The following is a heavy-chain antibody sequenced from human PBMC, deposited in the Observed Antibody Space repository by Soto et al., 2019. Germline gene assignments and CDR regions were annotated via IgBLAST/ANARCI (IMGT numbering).Heavy chain of an antibody. J-gene: IGHJ2*01. CDR3: ARWAQVGVQIGRRPAGWYFDL. V-gene: IGHV3-33*01. D-gene: IGHD3-10*01. Sequence: QVQLVESGGGVVQPGRSLRLSCAASGFTFSSYGMHWVRQAPGKGLEWVAVIWYDGSNKYYADSVKGRFTISRDNSKNTLYLQMNSLRAEDTAVYYCARWAQVGVQIGRRPAGWYFDLWGRGTLVTVSS. CDR1: GFTFSSYG. CDR2: IWYDGSNK.